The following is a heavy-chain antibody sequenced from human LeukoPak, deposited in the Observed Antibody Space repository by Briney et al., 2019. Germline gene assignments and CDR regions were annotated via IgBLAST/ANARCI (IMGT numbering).Heavy chain of an antibody. J-gene: IGHJ4*02. CDR2: IYHSGST. D-gene: IGHD6-19*01. V-gene: IGHV4-30-2*01. CDR1: GGSISSGGYS. Sequence: SETLSLTCAVSGGSISSGGYSWSWIRQPPGKGLEWIGYIYHSGSTYCNPSLKSRVTISVDRSKNQFSLKLSSVTAADTAVYYCARDGRVAGIECWGQGTLVTVSS. CDR3: ARDGRVAGIEC.